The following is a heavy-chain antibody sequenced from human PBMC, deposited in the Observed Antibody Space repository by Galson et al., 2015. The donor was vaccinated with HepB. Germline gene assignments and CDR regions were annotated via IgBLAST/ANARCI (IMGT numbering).Heavy chain of an antibody. Sequence: SVKVSCKASGGTFRSYAISWVRQAPGQGLEWMGGIIPIFGTANYAPKFQGRVTMTRNTSISTAYMQLSSLRPDDKAVYFCAVWSRPFDYWGQGTLVTVSS. V-gene: IGHV1-69*05. CDR2: IIPIFGTA. CDR1: GGTFRSYA. CDR3: AVWSRPFDY. D-gene: IGHD3-3*01. J-gene: IGHJ4*02.